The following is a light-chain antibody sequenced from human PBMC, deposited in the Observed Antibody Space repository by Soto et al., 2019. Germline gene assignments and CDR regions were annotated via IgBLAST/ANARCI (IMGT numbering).Light chain of an antibody. Sequence: QSVLTQPPSVSAAPGQKVSISCSGGSSNIGNNYVSWYHQFPGTAPKLLIYENNQRASGIPDRFSGSKSGTSATLDITGLHTGDEATYFCATWDSSLNAVFGGGTKLTVL. CDR3: ATWDSSLNAV. V-gene: IGLV1-51*01. CDR2: ENN. J-gene: IGLJ2*01. CDR1: SSNIGNNY.